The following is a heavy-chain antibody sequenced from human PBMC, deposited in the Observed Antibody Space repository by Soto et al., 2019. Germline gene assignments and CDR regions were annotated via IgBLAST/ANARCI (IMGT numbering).Heavy chain of an antibody. CDR3: ARMHSISSADMDV. CDR2: TYYRSKWYN. V-gene: IGHV6-1*01. CDR1: GDSVSSNNAA. J-gene: IGHJ6*02. Sequence: SQTLSLTCAISGDSVSSNNAAWNWIRQSPLRGLEWLGRTYYRSKWYNNYAVSVKSRITINPDTSKNQFSLQLSSVTPEDTAVYYCARMHSISSADMDVWGQGTTVTVSS. D-gene: IGHD6-6*01.